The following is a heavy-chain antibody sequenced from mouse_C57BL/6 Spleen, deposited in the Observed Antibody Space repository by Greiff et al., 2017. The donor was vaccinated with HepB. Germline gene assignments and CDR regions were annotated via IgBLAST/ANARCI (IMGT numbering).Heavy chain of an antibody. V-gene: IGHV2-9-1*01. CDR2: IWTGGGT. CDR3: ARNEELGDETDWYFDV. J-gene: IGHJ1*03. D-gene: IGHD4-1*01. CDR1: GFSLTSYA. Sequence: QVQLQQSGPGLVAPSQSLSITCTVSGFSLTSYAISWVRQPPGKGLEWLGVIWTGGGTNYNSALKSRLSISKDNSKSQVFLKMNSLQTDDTARYYCARNEELGDETDWYFDVWGTGTTVTVSS.